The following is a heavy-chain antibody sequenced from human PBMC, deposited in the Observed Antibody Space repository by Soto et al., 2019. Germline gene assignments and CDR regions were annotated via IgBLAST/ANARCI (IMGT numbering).Heavy chain of an antibody. V-gene: IGHV4-59*01. CDR1: GGSFSGYY. CDR2: IYYSGST. D-gene: IGHD3-3*01. J-gene: IGHJ6*02. CDR3: ARAEPYYDFWSGYSTPYYYGMDV. Sequence: PSETLSLTCAVYGGSFSGYYWSWIRQPPGKGLEWIGYIYYSGSTNYNPSLKSRVTISVDTSKNQFSLKLSSVTAADTAVYYCARAEPYYDFWSGYSTPYYYGMDVWGQGTTVTVSS.